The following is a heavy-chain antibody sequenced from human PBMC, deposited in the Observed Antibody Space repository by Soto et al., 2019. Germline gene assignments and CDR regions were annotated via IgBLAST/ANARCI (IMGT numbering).Heavy chain of an antibody. D-gene: IGHD3-3*01. V-gene: IGHV1-69*13. CDR3: ARDEGFTIFDHYGMDV. CDR1: GGTFSSYA. Sequence: ASVKVSCKASGGTFSSYAISWVRQAPGQGLEWMGGIIPIFGTANYAQKFQGRVTITADESTSTAYMELSSLRSEDTAVYYCARDEGFTIFDHYGMDVWGQGTTVTVSS. J-gene: IGHJ6*02. CDR2: IIPIFGTA.